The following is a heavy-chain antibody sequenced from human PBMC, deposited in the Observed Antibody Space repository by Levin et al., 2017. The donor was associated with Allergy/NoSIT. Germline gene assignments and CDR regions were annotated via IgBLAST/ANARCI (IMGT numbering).Heavy chain of an antibody. CDR2: VYYRGNT. V-gene: IGHV4-59*08. J-gene: IGHJ3*02. Sequence: SETLSLTCTVSGGSINKFYWSWIRQSPGRGLEWLGYVYYRGNTKYNPSLENRLTISVDTSKNQFSLRLRSVTAADTAVYYCASQRGGSSLYAFDIWGQGTMVTVSS. CDR1: GGSINKFY. CDR3: ASQRGGSSLYAFDI.